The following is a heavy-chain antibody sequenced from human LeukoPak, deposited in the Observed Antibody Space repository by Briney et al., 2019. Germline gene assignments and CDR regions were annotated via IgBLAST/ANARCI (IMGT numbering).Heavy chain of an antibody. Sequence: ASVKVSCKASGYTFTTYYIHWVRQAPGQGLEWMGFINPSGGSTSYAQKFQGRVTMTRDTSTSTVHMELSSLRSEDTAVYYCARNVGSGLDYWGQGNLVIVSS. V-gene: IGHV1-46*03. CDR1: GYTFTTYY. D-gene: IGHD3-10*01. J-gene: IGHJ4*02. CDR3: ARNVGSGLDY. CDR2: INPSGGST.